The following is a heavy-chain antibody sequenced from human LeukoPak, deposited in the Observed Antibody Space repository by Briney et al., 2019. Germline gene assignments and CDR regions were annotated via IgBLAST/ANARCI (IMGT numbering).Heavy chain of an antibody. Sequence: GGSLRLSCAASGFTFSSYGMYWVRQAPGKGLEWVSSISSSSSYIYYADSVKGRFTISRDNAKNSLYLQMNSLRAEDTAVYYCARSETDAFDIWGQGTMVTVSS. CDR3: ARSETDAFDI. V-gene: IGHV3-21*01. J-gene: IGHJ3*02. CDR1: GFTFSSYG. CDR2: ISSSSSYI.